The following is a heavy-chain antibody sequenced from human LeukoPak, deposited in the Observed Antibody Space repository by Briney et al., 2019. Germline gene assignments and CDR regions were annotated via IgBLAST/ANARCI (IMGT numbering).Heavy chain of an antibody. CDR3: GRVDY. CDR1: GGSFSGYY. J-gene: IGHJ4*02. Sequence: SETLSLTCAVYGGSFSGYYWSWIRQPPGKGLEWIGEINHSGSTNYNPSLKSRVTISVDTSKNQFPLKLSSVTAADTAVYYCGRVDYWGQGTLVTVSS. CDR2: INHSGST. V-gene: IGHV4-34*01.